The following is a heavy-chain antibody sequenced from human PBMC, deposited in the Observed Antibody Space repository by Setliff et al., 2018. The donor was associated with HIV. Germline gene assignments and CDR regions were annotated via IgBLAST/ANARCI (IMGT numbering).Heavy chain of an antibody. CDR2: IFYTGTT. CDR1: RGSISRYY. J-gene: IGHJ3*02. V-gene: IGHV4-59*01. D-gene: IGHD4-17*01. CDR3: ARDRPPSTVDMLGAFDR. Sequence: PSETLSLTCTVSRGSISRYYWSWMRQPPGKGLEWIGYIFYTGTTKYNPSLKSRVSMSVDMSKNQLSLKLKSVTAADTAVYYCARDRPPSTVDMLGAFDRWGQGTKVTVSS.